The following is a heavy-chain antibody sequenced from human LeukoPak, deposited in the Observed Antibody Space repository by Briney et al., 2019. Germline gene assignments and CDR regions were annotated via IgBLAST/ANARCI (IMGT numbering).Heavy chain of an antibody. D-gene: IGHD6-13*01. CDR1: GFTFSGHN. CDR2: VSISSGTI. V-gene: IGHV3-48*04. J-gene: IGHJ4*02. CDR3: ARESRGYSSSWYRGGDFDY. Sequence: GGSLRLSCAASGFTFSGHNMNWVRQAPGKGLEWIAFVSISSGTIYYADSVKGRFTISRDNAKNSLYLQMNSLRAEDTAVYYCARESRGYSSSWYRGGDFDYWGQGTLVTVSS.